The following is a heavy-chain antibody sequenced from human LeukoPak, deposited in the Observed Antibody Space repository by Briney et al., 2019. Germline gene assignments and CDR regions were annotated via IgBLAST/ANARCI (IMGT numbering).Heavy chain of an antibody. J-gene: IGHJ4*02. CDR1: GGTFSSYA. Sequence: SVKVSCKASGGTFSSYAISWVRQAPGQGLEWMGGIIPIFGSATYPQNFQGRVTITADESTNSAYMELSSLKSEDTAMYYCATSGIASSASYFDYWGQGTLVTVSS. D-gene: IGHD6-13*01. CDR3: ATSGIASSASYFDY. V-gene: IGHV1-69*13. CDR2: IIPIFGSA.